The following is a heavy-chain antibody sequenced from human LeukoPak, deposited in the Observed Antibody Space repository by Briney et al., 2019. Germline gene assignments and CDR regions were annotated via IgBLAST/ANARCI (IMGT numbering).Heavy chain of an antibody. D-gene: IGHD1-26*01. V-gene: IGHV4-34*01. CDR1: GGSFNGYY. CDR3: ARISGSERDY. J-gene: IGHJ4*02. CDR2: INHSGTT. Sequence: SETLSLTCAVYGGSFNGYYWSWIRQPPGKGLEWIGEINHSGTTNYNPSLKSRVTISVDTSKNQFSLNLSSVTAADTAVYYCARISGSERDYWGQGTLVTVSS.